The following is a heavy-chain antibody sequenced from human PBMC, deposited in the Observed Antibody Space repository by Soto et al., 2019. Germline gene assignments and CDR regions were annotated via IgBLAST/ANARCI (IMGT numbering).Heavy chain of an antibody. CDR2: ITAGNGKT. CDR1: GYTFTTYA. V-gene: IGHV1-3*01. J-gene: IGHJ5*02. D-gene: IGHD6-13*01. Sequence: QAQLVQSGAAVNKPGASVKISCKASGYTFTTYALHWLRQAPGQQGQRLEWLGRITAGNGKTTYSQKFQDRVTITRDAFGTTSYMELSRLTSEDTAVYYCASGLVDYSNLDLWGQGTLVTVSS. CDR3: ASGLVDYSNLDL.